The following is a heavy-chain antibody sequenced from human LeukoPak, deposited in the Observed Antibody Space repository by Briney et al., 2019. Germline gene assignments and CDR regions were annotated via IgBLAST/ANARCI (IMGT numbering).Heavy chain of an antibody. Sequence: GGSLRLPCGASGFTFSSYWMSGVRQSPGKGLEWVANIKQDGSEKYYVDSVKGRFTISRDNAKNSLYLQMNSLRAEDTAVYYCAKSSQGAFDIWGQGTMVTVSS. CDR1: GFTFSSYW. V-gene: IGHV3-7*02. CDR2: IKQDGSEK. J-gene: IGHJ3*02. D-gene: IGHD2-15*01. CDR3: AKSSQGAFDI.